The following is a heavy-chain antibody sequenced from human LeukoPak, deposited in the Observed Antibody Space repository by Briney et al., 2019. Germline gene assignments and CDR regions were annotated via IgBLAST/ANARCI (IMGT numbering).Heavy chain of an antibody. CDR3: ARVDFWSGYQNWFDP. Sequence: ASVKVSCKASGYTFTSYGISWVRQAPGQGLEWMGWISVYNGETNYAQKFQGRVTMTTDTSTSTAYMELRTLKSDDTAVYYCARVDFWSGYQNWFDPWGQGTLVTVSS. CDR2: ISVYNGET. J-gene: IGHJ5*02. D-gene: IGHD3-3*01. V-gene: IGHV1-18*01. CDR1: GYTFTSYG.